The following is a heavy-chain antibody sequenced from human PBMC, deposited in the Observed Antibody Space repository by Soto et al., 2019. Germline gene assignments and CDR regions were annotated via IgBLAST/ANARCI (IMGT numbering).Heavy chain of an antibody. CDR2: INAGNGNT. CDR3: AYSMVRGVIAGNPWFDP. Sequence: ASVKVSCEASGYTFTSYAMHWVRQAPGQRLEWMGWINAGNGNTKYSQKFQGRVTITRDTSASTAYMELSSLRSEDTAVYYCAYSMVRGVIAGNPWFDPWGQGTLVTVSS. V-gene: IGHV1-3*01. D-gene: IGHD3-10*01. J-gene: IGHJ5*02. CDR1: GYTFTSYA.